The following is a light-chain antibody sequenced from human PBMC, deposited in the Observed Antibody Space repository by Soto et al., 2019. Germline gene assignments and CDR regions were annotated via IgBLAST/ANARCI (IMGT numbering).Light chain of an antibody. J-gene: IGKJ4*01. Sequence: EIVLTQSPGTLSLSPGERATLSCRASQSVNNNYLAWYQQKPGQAPRLLIYGASSRATGIPDRFSGSGSGTDFTLTISRLXXXXXXXYYCQQYGTSPVTFGGGTKAEXK. V-gene: IGKV3-20*01. CDR2: GAS. CDR1: QSVNNNY. CDR3: QQYGTSPVT.